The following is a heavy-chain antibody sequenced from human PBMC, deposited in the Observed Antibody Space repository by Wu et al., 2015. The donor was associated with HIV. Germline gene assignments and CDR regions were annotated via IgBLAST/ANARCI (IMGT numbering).Heavy chain of an antibody. D-gene: IGHD2-21*02. J-gene: IGHJ6*02. CDR3: ARGNCGGDCSSFYYYYYGMDI. CDR1: GYTFTIYD. Sequence: QVQLVQSGAEVKKPGASVKVSCQASGYTFTIYDINWVRQAPGQGLEWMGWMNPNSGNTGYAQKFQGRVTMTRNTSIGTAYMELSSLRSEDTAVYYCARGNCGGDCSSFYYYYYGMDIVGRTGPTVTV. V-gene: IGHV1-8*01. CDR2: MNPNSGNT.